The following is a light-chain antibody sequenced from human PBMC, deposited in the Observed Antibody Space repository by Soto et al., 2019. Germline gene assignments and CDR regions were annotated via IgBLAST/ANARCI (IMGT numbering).Light chain of an antibody. V-gene: IGLV3-21*02. Sequence: SYELTQSPSVSVAPGQTVSITCGGYNIGSKIVHWYQQKPGQAPVLVVYDDSDRRSGIPERFSVSNSGNTATLTITRVEAGEEADYQCLVWESRSEHYLFGNGTKVTVL. CDR1: NIGSKI. CDR3: LVWESRSEHYL. CDR2: DDS. J-gene: IGLJ1*01.